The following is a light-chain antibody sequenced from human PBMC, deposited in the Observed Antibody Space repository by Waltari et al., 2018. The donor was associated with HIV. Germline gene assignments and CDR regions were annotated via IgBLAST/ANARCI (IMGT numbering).Light chain of an antibody. J-gene: IGLJ2*01. V-gene: IGLV1-51*01. Sequence: QSVLTPPPSVSAPPGPTVTSPCSGRPSTIGKNVLSCHQQLPDAAPTLIIYDNNKRPSGVPDRFSGSKSATSATLAITGLQTGDEADYYCGTWDSSVSAGVFGGGTKLTVL. CDR1: PSTIGKNV. CDR2: DNN. CDR3: GTWDSSVSAGV.